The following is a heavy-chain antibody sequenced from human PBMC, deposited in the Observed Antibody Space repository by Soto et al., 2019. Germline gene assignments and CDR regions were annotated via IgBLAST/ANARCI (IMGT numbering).Heavy chain of an antibody. D-gene: IGHD2-21*01. Sequence: QVQLVQSGAAVKKPGASVKVSCKASGYTFTRNAIHWVRQAPGQRLEWIGKIDVGNGNTKYSQKFQDRVTITRDTSASAAYLELRTLRSADTSIYYCASAETYSSRFVFWGPGPLVTVSS. J-gene: IGHJ4*02. V-gene: IGHV1-3*01. CDR2: IDVGNGNT. CDR3: ASAETYSSRFVF. CDR1: GYTFTRNA.